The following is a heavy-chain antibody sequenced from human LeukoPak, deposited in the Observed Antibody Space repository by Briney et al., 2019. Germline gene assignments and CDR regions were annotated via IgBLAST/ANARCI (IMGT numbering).Heavy chain of an antibody. CDR2: IYDSEST. D-gene: IGHD3-16*01. CDR1: GASISSYY. V-gene: IGHV4-59*01. J-gene: IGHJ4*02. CDR3: ASSTYDGRVDY. Sequence: PSETLSLTCTVSGASISSYYWSWIRQPPGKGLEWIGYIYDSESTNYNPSLKSRLIISVDTSENQLSLKVNSVTAADTAVYYCASSTYDGRVDYWGQGTLVTVSS.